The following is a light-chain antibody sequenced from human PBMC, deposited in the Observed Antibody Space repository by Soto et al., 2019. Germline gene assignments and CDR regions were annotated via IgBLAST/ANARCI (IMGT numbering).Light chain of an antibody. CDR1: SSNIGNHF. CDR2: RDG. V-gene: IGLV1-47*01. CDR3: ALWDQSLTGLV. Sequence: QSVLTQPPSASGTPGQSLTISCSGSSSNIGNHFVYWYQHLPGTAPKILIFRDGQRPSGVPARFFGSKSGTSASLAITGLRSEDEADYYCALWDQSLTGLVFGGGTKLTV. J-gene: IGLJ3*02.